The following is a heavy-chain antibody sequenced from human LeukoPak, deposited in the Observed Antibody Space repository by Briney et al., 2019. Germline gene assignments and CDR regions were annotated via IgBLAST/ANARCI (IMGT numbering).Heavy chain of an antibody. J-gene: IGHJ4*02. Sequence: SQTLSLTCAISGDSVSNDRAAWNWIRQSPSRGLEWLGRTFYRSKWYNDYAVSVKGRIAFSADTPKNQITLQLNSVTPDDTAVYFCARQGSAGWTFDFWGQGTLVTVSS. CDR2: TFYRSKWYN. D-gene: IGHD6-19*01. CDR1: GDSVSNDRAA. CDR3: ARQGSAGWTFDF. V-gene: IGHV6-1*01.